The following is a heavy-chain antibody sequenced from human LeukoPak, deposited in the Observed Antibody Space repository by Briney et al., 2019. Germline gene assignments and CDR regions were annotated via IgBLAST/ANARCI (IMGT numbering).Heavy chain of an antibody. CDR3: AKDSSGYLSYFDY. J-gene: IGHJ4*02. Sequence: PGGSLRLSCAASGFTVSSNYMSWARQAPGKGLEWVAVISYDGSNKYYADSVKGRFTISRDNSKNTLYLQMNSLRAEDTAVYYCAKDSSGYLSYFDYWGQGTLVTVSS. CDR1: GFTVSSNY. CDR2: ISYDGSNK. V-gene: IGHV3-30*18. D-gene: IGHD3-22*01.